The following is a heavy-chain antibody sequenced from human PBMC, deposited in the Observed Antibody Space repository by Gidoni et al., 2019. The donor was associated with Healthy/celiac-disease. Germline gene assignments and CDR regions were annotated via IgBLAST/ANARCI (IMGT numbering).Heavy chain of an antibody. CDR2: IKSKTDGGTT. D-gene: IGHD2-15*01. V-gene: IGHV3-15*01. CDR1: GFTFSNAR. J-gene: IGHJ4*02. Sequence: EVQLVESGGGLVKPGGSLRPSCAASGFTFSNARMSWVRQAPGKGLEWVGSIKSKTDGGTTDYAAPVKGRFTISRDDSKNTLYLQMNSLKTEDTAVYYCTTIPYCSGGSCYRSGYDYWGQGTLVTVSS. CDR3: TTIPYCSGGSCYRSGYDY.